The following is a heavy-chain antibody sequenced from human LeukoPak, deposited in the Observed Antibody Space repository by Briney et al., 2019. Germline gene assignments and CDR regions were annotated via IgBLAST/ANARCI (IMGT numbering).Heavy chain of an antibody. D-gene: IGHD3-22*01. CDR1: GYTFTSYD. CDR2: MNPNSGNT. V-gene: IGHV1-8*01. J-gene: IGHJ4*02. CDR3: ARVGYYYDSSGYYYFDY. Sequence: ASVKVSCKASGYTFTSYDINWVRQATGQGLEWMGWMNPNSGNTGYAQKFQGRVTMTRNTSISTAYMELSSLRSEDTAVYYCARVGYYYDSSGYYYFDYWGQGTLVTVSS.